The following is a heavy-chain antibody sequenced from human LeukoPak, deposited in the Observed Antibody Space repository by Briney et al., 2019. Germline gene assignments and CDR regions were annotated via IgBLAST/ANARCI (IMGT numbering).Heavy chain of an antibody. Sequence: PGGSLRLSCAASGFTFSSYAMSWVRQAPGKGLEWVSAISGSGGTTYYADSVKGRFTISRDNSKNTLYLQMNSLRAEDTAVYYCAKDGTDYGGNSETWFDPWGQGTLVTVSS. J-gene: IGHJ5*02. CDR3: AKDGTDYGGNSETWFDP. CDR1: GFTFSSYA. D-gene: IGHD4-23*01. CDR2: ISGSGGTT. V-gene: IGHV3-23*01.